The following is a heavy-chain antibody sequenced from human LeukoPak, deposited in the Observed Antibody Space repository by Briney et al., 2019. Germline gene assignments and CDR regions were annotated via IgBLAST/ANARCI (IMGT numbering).Heavy chain of an antibody. CDR1: GFTFNNHA. CDR3: AKGPLRWFGELSD. J-gene: IGHJ4*02. Sequence: GGSLRLSCTVSGFTFNNHAMTWVRQAPGNGLEWVSGITAGSTSTYHADSVKGRITVYRDNSKNTLYVQMNSLRAEDTAIYYCAKGPLRWFGELSDWGQGTLVTVSS. CDR2: ITAGSTST. V-gene: IGHV3-23*01. D-gene: IGHD3-10*01.